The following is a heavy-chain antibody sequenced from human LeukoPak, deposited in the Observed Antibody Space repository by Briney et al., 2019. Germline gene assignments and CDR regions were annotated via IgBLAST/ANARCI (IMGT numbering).Heavy chain of an antibody. CDR1: GFSVSNNY. D-gene: IGHD2-15*01. CDR3: ASDSYSPEYFQH. CDR2: IYSGGST. V-gene: IGHV3-66*01. J-gene: IGHJ1*01. Sequence: GGSLRLSCAASGFSVSNNYMSWVRQAPGKGLEWVSVIYSGGSTFYADSVKGRFTISRDNSKNTLCLQMNSLRAEDTAVYYCASDSYSPEYFQHWGQGTLVTVSS.